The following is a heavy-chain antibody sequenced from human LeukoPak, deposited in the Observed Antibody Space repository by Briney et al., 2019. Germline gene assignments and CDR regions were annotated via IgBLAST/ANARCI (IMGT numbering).Heavy chain of an antibody. V-gene: IGHV5-51*01. CDR2: IFPGDSAT. Sequence: GESLRISCKGSGYSFTSYWIGWVRQVPGKGLESMGIIFPGDSATTYSPSFQGQVTISADKSISTAYLQWSSLKAADTAMYYCARLRGSSLVNHYFDYWGQGTLVTVSS. J-gene: IGHJ4*02. D-gene: IGHD3-10*01. CDR3: ARLRGSSLVNHYFDY. CDR1: GYSFTSYW.